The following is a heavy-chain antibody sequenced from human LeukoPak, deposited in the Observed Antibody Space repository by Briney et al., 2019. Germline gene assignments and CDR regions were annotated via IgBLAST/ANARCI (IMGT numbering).Heavy chain of an antibody. CDR2: IYYSGST. Sequence: SETLSLTCTVSGGSINTYYWSWIRQPPGKGLEWIGYIYYSGSTNYNPSLKSRVTISVDTSKNRFSLKLSSVTAADTAVYYCARLSYSKYVDYWGQGTLVTVSS. D-gene: IGHD4-11*01. CDR3: ARLSYSKYVDY. V-gene: IGHV4-59*08. CDR1: GGSINTYY. J-gene: IGHJ4*02.